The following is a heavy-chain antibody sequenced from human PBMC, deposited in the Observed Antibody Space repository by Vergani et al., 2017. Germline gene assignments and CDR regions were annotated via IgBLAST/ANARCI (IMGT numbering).Heavy chain of an antibody. CDR3: VGIAVAGHDAFDI. J-gene: IGHJ3*02. CDR2: IYYSGST. V-gene: IGHV4-61*01. D-gene: IGHD6-19*01. Sequence: QVQLQESGPGLVKPSETLSLTCTVSGGSVSRGSYYWSWIRQPPGKGLGWIGYIYYSGSTNSNPSLKSRVPRSVDTAKDQFSLKLSSVTAADTAVYYCVGIAVAGHDAFDIWGQGTMVTVSS. CDR1: GGSVSRGSYY.